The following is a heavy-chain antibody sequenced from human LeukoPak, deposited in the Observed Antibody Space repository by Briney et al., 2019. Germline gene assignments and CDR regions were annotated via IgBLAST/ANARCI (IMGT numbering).Heavy chain of an antibody. D-gene: IGHD3-10*01. V-gene: IGHV4-39*07. CDR3: ARGTITMVRGVSSEFDY. J-gene: IGHJ4*02. CDR2: IYYSGST. Sequence: SETLSLTCTVSGGSISSSSYYWGWIRQPAGKGLEWIGSIYYSGSTYYNPSLKSRVTISVDTSKNQFSLKLSSVTAADTAVYYCARGTITMVRGVSSEFDYWGQGTLVTVSS. CDR1: GGSISSSSYY.